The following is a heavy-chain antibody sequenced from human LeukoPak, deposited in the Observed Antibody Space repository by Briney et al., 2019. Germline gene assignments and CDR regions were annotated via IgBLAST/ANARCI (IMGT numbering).Heavy chain of an antibody. Sequence: SETLSLTCAVSGYSISSGYYWGWIRQPPGKGLEWIGSIYHSGSTYYNPSLKSRVTISVDTSKNQFSLKLRFVTAADTAVYYCARLLSWELTNWFDPWGQGILVTVSS. CDR2: IYHSGST. J-gene: IGHJ5*02. D-gene: IGHD1-26*01. V-gene: IGHV4-38-2*01. CDR1: GYSISSGYY. CDR3: ARLLSWELTNWFDP.